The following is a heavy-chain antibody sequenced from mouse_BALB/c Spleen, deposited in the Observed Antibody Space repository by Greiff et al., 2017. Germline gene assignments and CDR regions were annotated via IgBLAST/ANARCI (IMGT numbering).Heavy chain of an antibody. Sequence: EVKLVESGGGLVKPGGSLKLSCAASGFTFSSYTMSWVRQTPEKRLEWVATISSGGSYTYYPDSVKGRFTISRDNAKNTLYLQMSSLKSGDTAMYYCTREREFITTATRPFDYWGQGTTLTVSS. CDR3: TREREFITTATRPFDY. CDR2: ISSGGSYT. J-gene: IGHJ2*01. D-gene: IGHD1-2*01. V-gene: IGHV5-6-4*01. CDR1: GFTFSSYT.